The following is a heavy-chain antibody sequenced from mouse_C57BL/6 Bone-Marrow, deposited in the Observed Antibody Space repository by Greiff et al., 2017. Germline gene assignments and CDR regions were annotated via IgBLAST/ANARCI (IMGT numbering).Heavy chain of an antibody. CDR2: ISYDGSN. J-gene: IGHJ3*01. CDR3: ARDRFITTY. CDR1: GYSITSGYY. Sequence: EVKLLESGPGLVKPSQSLSLTCSVTGYSITSGYYWNWIRQFPGNKLEWMGYISYDGSNNYNPSLKNRISITRDTSKNQFFLKLNSVTTEDTATYCCARDRFITTYWGQGTLVTVSA. D-gene: IGHD1-1*01. V-gene: IGHV3-6*01.